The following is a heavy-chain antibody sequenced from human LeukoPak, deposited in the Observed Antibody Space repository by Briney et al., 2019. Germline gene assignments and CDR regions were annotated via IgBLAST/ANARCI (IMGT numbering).Heavy chain of an antibody. CDR3: ARDRSRWFDP. CDR1: GYSISSGYY. V-gene: IGHV4-38-2*02. Sequence: LETLSLTCTVTGYSISSGYYWGWIRQPRGKGLEWIGSIYHSGSTYYNPSLKSRVTISVDTSKNQFSLKLSSVTAADTAVYYCARDRSRWFDPWGQGTLVTVSS. D-gene: IGHD3-16*02. J-gene: IGHJ5*02. CDR2: IYHSGST.